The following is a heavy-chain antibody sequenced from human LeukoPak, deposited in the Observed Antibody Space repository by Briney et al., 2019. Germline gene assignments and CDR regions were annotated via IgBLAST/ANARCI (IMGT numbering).Heavy chain of an antibody. CDR3: ARDSGRGIAAAGKGFDY. CDR1: GFTFSSYA. V-gene: IGHV3-53*01. CDR2: IYSGGST. D-gene: IGHD6-13*01. J-gene: IGHJ4*02. Sequence: GGSLRLSCAASGFTFSSYAMSWVRQAPGKGLEWVSVIYSGGSTYYADSVKGRFTISRDNSKNTLYLQMNSLRAEDTAVYYCARDSGRGIAAAGKGFDYWGQGTLVTVSS.